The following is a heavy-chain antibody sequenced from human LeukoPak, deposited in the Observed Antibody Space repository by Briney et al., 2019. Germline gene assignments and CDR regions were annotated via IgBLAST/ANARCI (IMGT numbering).Heavy chain of an antibody. D-gene: IGHD3-16*01. CDR1: GGSIGTYY. CDR2: IYTTGSA. Sequence: SEPLSLTCTLSGGSIGTYYWSWIRQPAGEGREWIGRIYTTGSANYSPSLKSRVTMSLDTSKNQFSLKLSSVTAADTAVYYCVRDGPSWGLLWGQGALVTVSS. CDR3: VRDGPSWGLL. V-gene: IGHV4-4*07. J-gene: IGHJ4*02.